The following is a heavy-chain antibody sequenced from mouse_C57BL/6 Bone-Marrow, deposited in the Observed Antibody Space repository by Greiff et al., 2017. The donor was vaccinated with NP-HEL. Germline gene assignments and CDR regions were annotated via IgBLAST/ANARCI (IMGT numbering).Heavy chain of an antibody. CDR1: GYTFTEYT. J-gene: IGHJ3*01. Sequence: QVQLQQSGAELVKPGASVKLSCKASGYTFTEYTIHWVKQRSGQGLEWIGWFYPGSGSIKYNEKFKDKATLTADKSSSTAYMELSRLTSEDSAVYFCARHGSLYYYGSSYPAWFAYWGKGTLVTVSA. CDR2: FYPGSGSI. CDR3: ARHGSLYYYGSSYPAWFAY. D-gene: IGHD1-1*01. V-gene: IGHV1-62-2*01.